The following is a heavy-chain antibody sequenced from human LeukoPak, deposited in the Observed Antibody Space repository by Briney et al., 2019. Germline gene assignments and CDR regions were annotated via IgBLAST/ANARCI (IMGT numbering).Heavy chain of an antibody. CDR2: IWYDGSNK. V-gene: IGHV3-33*01. Sequence: GGSLRLSCAASGFTFSSYGMHWVCQAPGKGLEWVALIWYDGSNKYYADSVKGRFTISRDNSKNTLYLQMNSLRAEDTAVYYCARALFNYDSSGLTYWGQGTLVTVSS. CDR3: ARALFNYDSSGLTY. D-gene: IGHD3-22*01. J-gene: IGHJ4*02. CDR1: GFTFSSYG.